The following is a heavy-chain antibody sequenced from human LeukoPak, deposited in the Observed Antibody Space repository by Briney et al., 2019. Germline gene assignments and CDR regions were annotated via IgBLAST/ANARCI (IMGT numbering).Heavy chain of an antibody. CDR3: AKPISGGLAVTTDWFHP. CDR2: INANSGTT. Sequence: GGSLRLSCAASGFTFSTYAMSWVRQPPGKGLEWVSTINANSGTTSYAASVRGRFSISRDNSKSTLYLQLSTLRADDTATYYCAKPISGGLAVTTDWFHPWGQGTLVVVSS. J-gene: IGHJ5*01. D-gene: IGHD6-19*01. CDR1: GFTFSTYA. V-gene: IGHV3-23*01.